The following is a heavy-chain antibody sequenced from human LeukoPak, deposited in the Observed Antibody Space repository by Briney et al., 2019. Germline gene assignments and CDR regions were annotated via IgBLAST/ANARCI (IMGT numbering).Heavy chain of an antibody. J-gene: IGHJ3*02. V-gene: IGHV4-38-2*01. CDR1: GYSISSGYY. CDR3: ARLGFATRGAFDI. D-gene: IGHD5-24*01. Sequence: SETLSLTCAVSGYSISSGYYWGWIRQPPGKGLEWIGSIYHSGSTYYNPSLKSRVTISVDTSKNQFSLKLSSVTAADTAVYYCARLGFATRGAFDIWGQGTMVTVSS. CDR2: IYHSGST.